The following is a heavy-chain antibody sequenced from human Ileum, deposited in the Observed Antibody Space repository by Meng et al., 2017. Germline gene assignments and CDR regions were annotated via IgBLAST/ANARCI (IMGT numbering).Heavy chain of an antibody. CDR2: IFYSGST. V-gene: IGHV4-31*03. J-gene: IGHJ5*02. Sequence: ASGPGLGNPPRPLSLTCTVSGGSISSGGYYWGWIRQHPGKGLEWIGYIFYSGSTYYNSSLKSRINISVDTSKNQFSLKVSSVTAADTAVYYCARVRRGLGPRFDPWGQGTLVTVSS. CDR1: GGSISSGGYY. D-gene: IGHD3/OR15-3a*01. CDR3: ARVRRGLGPRFDP.